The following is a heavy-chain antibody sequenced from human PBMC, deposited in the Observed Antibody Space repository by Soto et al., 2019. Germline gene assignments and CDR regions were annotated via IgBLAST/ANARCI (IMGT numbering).Heavy chain of an antibody. V-gene: IGHV6-1*01. Sequence: PSQTLSLTCAISGDSVTSNSATWNWIRQSPSRGLEWLGRTYYRSKWYNEYAVSVKSRITINPDTSKNQFSLHLNSVTPEDTAMYYCARVGRYDYGHAWYFDLWGRGTLVTVSS. CDR3: ARVGRYDYGHAWYFDL. CDR2: TYYRSKWYN. J-gene: IGHJ2*01. CDR1: GDSVTSNSAT. D-gene: IGHD5-18*01.